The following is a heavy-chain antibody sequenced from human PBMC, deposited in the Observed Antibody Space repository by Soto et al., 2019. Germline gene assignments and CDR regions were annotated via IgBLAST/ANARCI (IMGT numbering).Heavy chain of an antibody. CDR1: GGSISSYY. J-gene: IGHJ6*02. CDR3: AGIAARPRYYYYGMDV. D-gene: IGHD6-6*01. Sequence: SETLSLTCTVSGGSISSYYWSWIRQPPGKGLEWIGYIYYSGSTNYNPSLKSRVTISVDTSKNQFSLKLSSVTAADTAVYYCAGIAARPRYYYYGMDVWGQGTTVTVSS. CDR2: IYYSGST. V-gene: IGHV4-59*01.